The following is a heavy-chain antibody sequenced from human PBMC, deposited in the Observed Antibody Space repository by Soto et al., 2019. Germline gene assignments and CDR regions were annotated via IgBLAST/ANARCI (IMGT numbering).Heavy chain of an antibody. CDR1: GGSISSGGYS. Sequence: QLQLQESGSGLVKPSQTLSLTCAISGGSISSGGYSWSWIRQPPGKGLEWIGDIYNSGSNFYNPSLKSRVTISVDRSKNQFSLKLSSVTAADSAVYYCAGVRGPYCGGECYPPAPNWFDPWGQGTLVTVSS. CDR3: AGVRGPYCGGECYPPAPNWFDP. D-gene: IGHD2-21*01. V-gene: IGHV4-30-2*01. J-gene: IGHJ5*02. CDR2: IYNSGSN.